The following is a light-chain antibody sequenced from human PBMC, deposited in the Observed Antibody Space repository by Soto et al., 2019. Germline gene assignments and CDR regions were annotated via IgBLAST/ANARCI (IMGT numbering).Light chain of an antibody. CDR2: EVT. CDR3: SSYSSSATPYV. CDR1: SSDIGPYNY. V-gene: IGLV2-14*01. J-gene: IGLJ1*01. Sequence: QSALTQPASVSGSPGQSITISCIGTSSDIGPYNYVSWYQQHPDKAPKLILYEVTNRPSGASDRFSGSKSGNAAFLTISGLQAEDEDDYYCSSYSSSATPYVFGTGTKVTVL.